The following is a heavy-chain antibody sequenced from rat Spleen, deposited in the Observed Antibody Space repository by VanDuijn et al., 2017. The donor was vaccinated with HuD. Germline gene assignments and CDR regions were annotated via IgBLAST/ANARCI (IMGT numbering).Heavy chain of an antibody. CDR3: ARRETSFDY. CDR1: GFTFSDYY. J-gene: IGHJ2*01. CDR2: ISYDGDVT. Sequence: EVHLVESGGGLVQPGRSMKLSCAASGFTFSDYYMAWVRQAPTKGLEWVATISYDGDVTYYPNSVKGRFTISRDNANNTLYLQMDSLRSEDTASYYCARRETSFDYWGQGVMVTVSS. V-gene: IGHV5-22*01.